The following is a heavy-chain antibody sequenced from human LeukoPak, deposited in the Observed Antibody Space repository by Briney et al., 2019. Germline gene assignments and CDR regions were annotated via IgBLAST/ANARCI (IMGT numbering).Heavy chain of an antibody. V-gene: IGHV4-59*01. CDR2: IYYSGNT. CDR3: ARAQITMVRGTIPGPGAFDI. CDR1: GGSISPYY. J-gene: IGHJ3*02. D-gene: IGHD3-10*01. Sequence: SETLSLTCTVSGGSISPYYWSWIRQPPGKGLEWLGYIYYSGNTDYNPSLKSRVTISVDTSNTPFSLKLSSVTAADTAVYYCARAQITMVRGTIPGPGAFDIWGQGTMVTVSS.